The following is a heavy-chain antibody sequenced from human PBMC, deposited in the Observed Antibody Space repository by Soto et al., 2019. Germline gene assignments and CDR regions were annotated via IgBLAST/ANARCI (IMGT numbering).Heavy chain of an antibody. CDR3: ARDQDTAMVDYYGMDV. Sequence: EVQLVESGGGLVQPGGSLRLSCAASGFTFSSYSMNWVRQAPGKGLEWVSYISSSSSTIYYADSVKGRFTISRDNAKNSLYLQMNSLRAEDTAVYYCARDQDTAMVDYYGMDVWGQGTTVTVSS. J-gene: IGHJ6*02. V-gene: IGHV3-48*01. CDR1: GFTFSSYS. D-gene: IGHD5-18*01. CDR2: ISSSSSTI.